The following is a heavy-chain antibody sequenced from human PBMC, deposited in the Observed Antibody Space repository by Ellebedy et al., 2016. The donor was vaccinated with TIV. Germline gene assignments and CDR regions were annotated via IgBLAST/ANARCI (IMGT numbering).Heavy chain of an antibody. CDR1: GGSFSNYL. V-gene: IGHV4-34*01. CDR3: ARDYYFYMDV. Sequence: SETLSLTXTIYGGSFSNYLWSWIRQPPGKGLEWIGDINHSGSTNYSPSLRSRVTISIDTSIHQFSLKLTSVTAADTAIYYCARDYYFYMDVWGKGTPVTISS. CDR2: INHSGST. J-gene: IGHJ6*03.